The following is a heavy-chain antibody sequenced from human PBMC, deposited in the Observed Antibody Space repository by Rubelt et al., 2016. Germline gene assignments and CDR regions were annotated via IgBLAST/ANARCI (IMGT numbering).Heavy chain of an antibody. CDR2: ISYGGIT. J-gene: IGHJ2*01. CDR1: GASIDSRDYF. Sequence: QVQLQESGPGLVKPLETLSLICTVSGASIDSRDYFWGWIRQPPGKGLEWIGSISYGGITYFNSSLQSRVITSFDTSRDQFSRGLTAVAAADTAVDQCARMSLADARWYFDHWGRGTPVTVSP. V-gene: IGHV4-39*07. CDR3: ARMSLADARWYFDH.